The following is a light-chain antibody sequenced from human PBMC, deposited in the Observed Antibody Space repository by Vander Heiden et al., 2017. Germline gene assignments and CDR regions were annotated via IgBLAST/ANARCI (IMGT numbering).Light chain of an antibody. CDR2: GNI. J-gene: IGLJ2*01. CDR3: QSYDSSLSGYVV. V-gene: IGLV1-40*01. CDR1: SSNIGAGYD. Sequence: QSVLTPPPSVSGAPGQRVTISCTGSSSNIGAGYDVHWYQQLPGTAPKLLIYGNINRPSGVPDRFSGSKSGTSASLAITGLQAEDEADYYCQSYDSSLSGYVVFGGGTKLTVL.